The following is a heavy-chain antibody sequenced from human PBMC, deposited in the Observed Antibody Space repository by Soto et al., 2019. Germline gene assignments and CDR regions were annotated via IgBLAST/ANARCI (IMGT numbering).Heavy chain of an antibody. V-gene: IGHV3-30-3*01. CDR3: ARDQYSSSSAASYDYYYYGMDV. CDR2: ISYDGSNK. J-gene: IGHJ6*02. D-gene: IGHD6-6*01. Sequence: GGSLRLSCAASGFTFSSYAMHWVRQAPGKGLEWVAVISYDGSNKYYADSVKGRFTISRDNSKNTLYLQMNSLRAEDTAVYYCARDQYSSSSAASYDYYYYGMDVWGQGTTVTVSS. CDR1: GFTFSSYA.